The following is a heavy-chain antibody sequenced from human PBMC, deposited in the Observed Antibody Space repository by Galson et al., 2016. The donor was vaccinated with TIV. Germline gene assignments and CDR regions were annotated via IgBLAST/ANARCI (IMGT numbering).Heavy chain of an antibody. CDR1: GFTFSGYL. J-gene: IGHJ4*02. CDR2: INSDGSTT. D-gene: IGHD3-10*01. CDR3: ARGPFYYGSGSSFYLDY. Sequence: SLRLSCAASGFTFSGYLMHWVRQVPGKGLVWVSRINSDGSTTSYADSVEGRFTVSRDNARNTLFLQMNSLTADDTAVYYCARGPFYYGSGSSFYLDYWGQGTLVTGSS. V-gene: IGHV3-74*01.